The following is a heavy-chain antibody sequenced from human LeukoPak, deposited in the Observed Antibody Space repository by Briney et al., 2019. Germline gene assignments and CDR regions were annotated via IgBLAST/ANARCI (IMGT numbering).Heavy chain of an antibody. V-gene: IGHV3-30*18. CDR2: ISYDGSNK. J-gene: IGHJ6*02. CDR1: GFTFSSYG. CDR3: AKAESPPFGDYDRLGYYGMDV. D-gene: IGHD4-17*01. Sequence: GRSLRLSCAASGFTFSSYGMHWVRQAPGKGLEWVAVISYDGSNKYYADSVKGRFTISRDNSKNTLYLQMNSLRAEDTAVYYCAKAESPPFGDYDRLGYYGMDVWGQGTTVTVSS.